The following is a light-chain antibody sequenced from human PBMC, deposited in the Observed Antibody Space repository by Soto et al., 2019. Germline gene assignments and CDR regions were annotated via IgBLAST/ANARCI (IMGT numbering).Light chain of an antibody. CDR2: EVN. Sequence: SVLTQPPSASGSPGQSVTISCTGTSSDVGGYNYVSWYQQYPGKAPQLVIYEVNKRPSGVPDRFSGSKSGNTASLTVSGLQAEDEADYYCSSYVGTKSYVFGTGTKVTVL. V-gene: IGLV2-8*01. J-gene: IGLJ1*01. CDR3: SSYVGTKSYV. CDR1: SSDVGGYNY.